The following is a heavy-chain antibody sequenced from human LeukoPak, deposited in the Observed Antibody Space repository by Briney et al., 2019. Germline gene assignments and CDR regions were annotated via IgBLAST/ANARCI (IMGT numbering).Heavy chain of an antibody. J-gene: IGHJ5*02. D-gene: IGHD3-16*01. CDR1: GFTFSTYA. Sequence: GGSLRLSCAASGFTFSTYAMNWVRQAPGKGLEWVSSISSSSSYIYYADSVKGRFTISRDNAKNSLYLQMNSLRAEDTAVYYCARTPPGGNLWFDPWGQGTLVTVSS. V-gene: IGHV3-21*01. CDR3: ARTPPGGNLWFDP. CDR2: ISSSSSYI.